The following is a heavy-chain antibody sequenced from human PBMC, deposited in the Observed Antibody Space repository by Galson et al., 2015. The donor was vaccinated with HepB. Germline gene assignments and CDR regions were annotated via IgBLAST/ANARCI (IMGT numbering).Heavy chain of an antibody. J-gene: IGHJ5*02. D-gene: IGHD5-18*01. CDR2: IDPSDSYT. Sequence: QSGAEVKKPEESLRISCKGSGYSFTSYWISWVRQMPGKGLEWMGRIDPSDSYTNYSPSFQGHVTISADKSISTAYLQWSSLKASDTAMYYCARESSQDTAMATGWFDPWGQGTLVTVSS. V-gene: IGHV5-10-1*01. CDR3: ARESSQDTAMATGWFDP. CDR1: GYSFTSYW.